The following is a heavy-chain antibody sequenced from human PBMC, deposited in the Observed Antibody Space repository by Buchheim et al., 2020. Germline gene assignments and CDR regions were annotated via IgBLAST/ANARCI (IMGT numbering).Heavy chain of an antibody. CDR2: ISRSGSTT. Sequence: QVQLVESGGGLVKPGGSLRLSCAASGFTSSDSFITWIRQAPGKGLELVSYISRSGSTTYYADSVKGRFPISRDNAKNSLYLQMNSLRAEDTAVYYCARWGYDILTDYYYYDYWGQGTL. CDR1: GFTSSDSF. J-gene: IGHJ4*02. CDR3: ARWGYDILTDYYYYDY. D-gene: IGHD3-9*01. V-gene: IGHV3-11*04.